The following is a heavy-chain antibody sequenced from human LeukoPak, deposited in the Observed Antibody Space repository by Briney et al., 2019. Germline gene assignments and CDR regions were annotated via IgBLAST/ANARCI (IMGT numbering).Heavy chain of an antibody. CDR3: AKVGGGVAGHLDY. D-gene: IGHD6-19*01. Sequence: GRSLRLSCAASGFTFSSYGMHWVRQAPGKGLEWVAVISYDGSNKYYADSVKGRFTISRDNSKNTLYLQMNSLRAEDTAVYYCAKVGGGVAGHLDYWVQGTLVIVSS. CDR2: ISYDGSNK. V-gene: IGHV3-30*18. CDR1: GFTFSSYG. J-gene: IGHJ4*02.